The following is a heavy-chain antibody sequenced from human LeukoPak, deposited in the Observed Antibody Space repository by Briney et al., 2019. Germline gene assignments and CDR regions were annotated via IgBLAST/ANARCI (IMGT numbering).Heavy chain of an antibody. Sequence: PGGSLRLSCAASGFSFSSYEMNWVRQPPGKGLEWIGSIYYSGSTYYNPSLKSRVTISVDTSKNQFSLKLSSVTAADTAVYYCARRIRYCSSTSCNPRFDYWGQGTLVTVSS. V-gene: IGHV4-39*07. CDR3: ARRIRYCSSTSCNPRFDY. D-gene: IGHD2-2*01. J-gene: IGHJ4*02. CDR2: IYYSGST. CDR1: GFSFSSYE.